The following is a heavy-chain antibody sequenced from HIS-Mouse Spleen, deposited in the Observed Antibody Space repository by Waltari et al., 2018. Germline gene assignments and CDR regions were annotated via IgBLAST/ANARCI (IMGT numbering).Heavy chain of an antibody. CDR1: GGSISSSSYY. CDR2: IYYSGST. V-gene: IGHV4-39*07. J-gene: IGHJ2*01. Sequence: QLQLQESGPGLVTPSETLSLTCTVSGGSISSSSYYWGWIRQRPGKGLEWIGSIYYSGSTYYNPSLKSRVTISVDTSKNQFSLKLSSVTAADTAVYYCAREIPYSSSWYDWYFDLWGRGTLVTVSS. CDR3: AREIPYSSSWYDWYFDL. D-gene: IGHD6-13*01.